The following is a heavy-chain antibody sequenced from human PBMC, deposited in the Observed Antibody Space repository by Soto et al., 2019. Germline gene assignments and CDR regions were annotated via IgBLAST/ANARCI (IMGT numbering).Heavy chain of an antibody. D-gene: IGHD3-22*01. CDR3: AKAGYYNDRSGYYYFDY. CDR2: VSTSGGAT. Sequence: GGFLRLSCAASGFTFSIYAMSWVRQAPGKGLEWVSTVSTSGGATYYADSVKGRFTISRDNSKNTLHLQMNSLRAEDTAVYHCAKAGYYNDRSGYYYFDYWGQGILVTVSS. J-gene: IGHJ4*02. V-gene: IGHV3-23*01. CDR1: GFTFSIYA.